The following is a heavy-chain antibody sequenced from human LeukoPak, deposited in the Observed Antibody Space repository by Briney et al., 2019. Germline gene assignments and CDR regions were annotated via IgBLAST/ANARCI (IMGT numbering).Heavy chain of an antibody. CDR3: ARLSSAAGPPFDY. Sequence: PSETLSLTCTVSGGSISSYYWSWIRQPPGKGLEWIWYIYYSGSTNYNPSLKSRVTISVDTSKNQFSLKLSSVTAADTAVYYCARLSSAAGPPFDYWGQGTLVTVSS. D-gene: IGHD6-13*01. J-gene: IGHJ4*02. CDR1: GGSISSYY. V-gene: IGHV4-59*01. CDR2: IYYSGST.